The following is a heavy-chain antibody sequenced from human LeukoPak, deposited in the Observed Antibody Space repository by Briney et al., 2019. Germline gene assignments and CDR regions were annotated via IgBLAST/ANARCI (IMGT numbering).Heavy chain of an antibody. CDR1: GFTFSNYG. J-gene: IGHJ5*02. Sequence: PGRSLRLSCAASGFTFSNYGMHWVRQAPGKGLEWVAVISFDGSKKCYADPVKGRFTISRDNAKNTVYLEINSLRDEDTAVYYCAKALSRFEYCSGGSCYPDPWGQGTLVTVSS. CDR3: AKALSRFEYCSGGSCYPDP. V-gene: IGHV3-30*18. CDR2: ISFDGSKK. D-gene: IGHD2-15*01.